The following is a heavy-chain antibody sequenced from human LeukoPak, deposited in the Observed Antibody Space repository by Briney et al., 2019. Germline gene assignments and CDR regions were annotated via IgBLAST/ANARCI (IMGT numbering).Heavy chain of an antibody. CDR1: GFPFNLYW. J-gene: IGHJ4*02. D-gene: IGHD2-2*01. V-gene: IGHV3-64*02. CDR3: ARWGSTSCYDY. CDR2: ISTNGDST. Sequence: GGSLRLSCAASGFPFNLYWMHWVRQAPGKGLEYVSAISTNGDSTYYADSVKGRFTISRDNSKNTLFLQMGSLRADDMAVYYCARWGSTSCYDYWGQGTLVTVSS.